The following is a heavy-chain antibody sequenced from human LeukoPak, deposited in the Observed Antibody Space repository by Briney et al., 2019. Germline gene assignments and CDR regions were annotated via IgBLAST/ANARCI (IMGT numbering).Heavy chain of an antibody. Sequence: PGGSLRLSCAASGFTFSSYWMSWVRQAPGKGLEWVANIKQDGSEKYYVDSVKGRFTISRDNAKNSLYLQMNSLRAEDTAVYHCARATNSWVRGVIMWDYYYYYGMDVWGQGTTVTVSS. D-gene: IGHD3-10*01. J-gene: IGHJ6*02. V-gene: IGHV3-7*03. CDR1: GFTFSSYW. CDR2: IKQDGSEK. CDR3: ARATNSWVRGVIMWDYYYYYGMDV.